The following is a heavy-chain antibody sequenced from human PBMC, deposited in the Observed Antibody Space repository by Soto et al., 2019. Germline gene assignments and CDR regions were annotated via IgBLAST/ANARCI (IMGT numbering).Heavy chain of an antibody. Sequence: PGGSLRLSCTGSGFTFSSYAMHWVRLAPGKGLEWVAVVSYDGSIENYADSVRGRFTISRDNSKNTVFLQMNSLRVEDTAVYYCVKDLYYYDFSLDDSWGQGTLVTVSS. V-gene: IGHV3-30*04. CDR2: VSYDGSIE. J-gene: IGHJ5*02. D-gene: IGHD3-16*01. CDR3: VKDLYYYDFSLDDS. CDR1: GFTFSSYA.